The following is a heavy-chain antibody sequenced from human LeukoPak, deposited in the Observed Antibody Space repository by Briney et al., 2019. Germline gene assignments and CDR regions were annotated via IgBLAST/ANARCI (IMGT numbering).Heavy chain of an antibody. D-gene: IGHD1-26*01. J-gene: IGHJ4*02. CDR1: GGSLTTTSYS. CDR3: ARHFDYYGYYFGY. V-gene: IGHV4-39*01. Sequence: SETLSLTCTVSGGSLTTTSYSWGWIRQPPGKGLERIGSIDYSGTTYYNPSLKSRFTISVDTSKNQFSLKLTSVTAADTAVYYCARHFDYYGYYFGYWGQGTLVTVSS. CDR2: IDYSGTT.